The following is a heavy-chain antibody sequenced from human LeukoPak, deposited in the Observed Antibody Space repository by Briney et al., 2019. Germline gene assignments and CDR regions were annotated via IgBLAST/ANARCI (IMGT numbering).Heavy chain of an antibody. Sequence: GGSLRLSCAASGFTFSSYAMSWVRQAPGKGLEWVSAISGSGGSTYSADSVKGRFTISRDNSKNTLYLQMNSLRAEDTAVYYCAKDWGGSYFSTKYDWFDPWGQGTLVTVSS. V-gene: IGHV3-23*01. CDR3: AKDWGGSYFSTKYDWFDP. J-gene: IGHJ5*02. CDR2: ISGSGGST. CDR1: GFTFSSYA. D-gene: IGHD1-26*01.